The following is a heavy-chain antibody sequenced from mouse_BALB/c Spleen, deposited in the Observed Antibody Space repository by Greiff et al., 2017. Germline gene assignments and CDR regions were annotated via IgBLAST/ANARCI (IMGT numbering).Heavy chain of an antibody. J-gene: IGHJ2*01. CDR1: GFNIKDYY. CDR3: ALFDD. CDR2: IDPENGNT. V-gene: IGHV14-1*02. Sequence: VQLKESGAELVRPGALVKLSCKASGFNIKDYYMHWVKQRPEQGLEWIGWIDPENGNTIYDPKFQGKASITADTSSNTAYLQLSSLTSEDTAVYYCALFDDWGQGTTLTVSS.